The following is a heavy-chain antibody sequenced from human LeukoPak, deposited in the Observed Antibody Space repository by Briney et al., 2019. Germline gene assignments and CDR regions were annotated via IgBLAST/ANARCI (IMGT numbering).Heavy chain of an antibody. D-gene: IGHD6-13*01. J-gene: IGHJ4*02. CDR1: GFTFDDYA. CDR2: ISWNSGSI. Sequence: GGSLRLSCAASGFTFDDYAMHWVRQAPGKGLEWVSGISWNSGSIGYADSVKGRFTISRDNAKNSLYLQMNSLRAEDTALYYCARTGYNSSWYNYFDYWGQGTLVTVSS. CDR3: ARTGYNSSWYNYFDY. V-gene: IGHV3-9*01.